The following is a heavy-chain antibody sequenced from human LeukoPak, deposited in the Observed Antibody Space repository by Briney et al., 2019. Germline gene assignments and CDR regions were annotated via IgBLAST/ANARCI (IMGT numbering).Heavy chain of an antibody. Sequence: PGGSLRLSCAASGFTFSSYGMHWVRQAPGKGLEWVAFIRYDGSNKYYADSVKGRFTISRDNSKNTLYLQMNSLRAEDTAVYYCAKASYYDSSGYYDQGYWGQGTLVTVSS. J-gene: IGHJ4*02. CDR3: AKASYYDSSGYYDQGY. D-gene: IGHD3-22*01. V-gene: IGHV3-30*02. CDR2: IRYDGSNK. CDR1: GFTFSSYG.